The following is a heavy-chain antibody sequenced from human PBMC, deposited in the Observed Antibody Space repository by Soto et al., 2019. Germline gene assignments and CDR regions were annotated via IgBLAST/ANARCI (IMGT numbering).Heavy chain of an antibody. Sequence: WASVKVSCKASGYTFTSYGISWVRQAPGQGLEWMGWISAYNGNTNYAQKLQGRVTMTTDTSTSTAYMELRSLRSDDTAVYYCARVERLLYDSSGYPIDYWGQGTLVTVSS. D-gene: IGHD3-22*01. CDR1: GYTFTSYG. V-gene: IGHV1-18*01. CDR3: ARVERLLYDSSGYPIDY. CDR2: ISAYNGNT. J-gene: IGHJ4*02.